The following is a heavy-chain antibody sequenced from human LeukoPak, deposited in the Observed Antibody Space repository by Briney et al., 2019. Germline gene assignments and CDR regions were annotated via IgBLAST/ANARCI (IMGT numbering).Heavy chain of an antibody. J-gene: IGHJ4*02. CDR1: GGSISSGSYY. V-gene: IGHV4-61*02. CDR2: IYTSGST. D-gene: IGHD3-22*01. Sequence: SETLSLTCTVSGGSISSGSYYWSWIRQPAGKGLEWIGRIYTSGSTNYNPSLKSRVTISVDTSKNQFSLKLSSVTAADTAVYYCARERVTMIVVADYFDYWGQGTLVTVSS. CDR3: ARERVTMIVVADYFDY.